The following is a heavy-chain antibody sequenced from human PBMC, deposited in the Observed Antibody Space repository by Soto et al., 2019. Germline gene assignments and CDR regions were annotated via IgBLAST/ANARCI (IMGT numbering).Heavy chain of an antibody. D-gene: IGHD3-22*01. Sequence: EVQLVESGGGLVQPGRSLRLSCAASGFTFDDYAMHWVRQAPGKGLEWVSGISWNSGSIGYADSVKGRFTISRDNAKNSLYLQMNSLRAEDTALYYCAKGPYYYDSSGLTPNWFDPWGQGTLVTVSS. V-gene: IGHV3-9*01. CDR1: GFTFDDYA. CDR3: AKGPYYYDSSGLTPNWFDP. J-gene: IGHJ5*02. CDR2: ISWNSGSI.